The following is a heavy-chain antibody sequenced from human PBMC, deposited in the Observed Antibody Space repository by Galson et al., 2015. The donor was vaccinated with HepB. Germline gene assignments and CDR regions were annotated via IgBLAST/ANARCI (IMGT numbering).Heavy chain of an antibody. CDR1: GFTFSNYW. Sequence: LRLSCAASGFTFSNYWMHWVRQAPGKGLVWVSRIKSNGETADYADSVKGRFTISRDNAKNRLFMDMDSLTVEDTAVYFCARTITPAPIPLFDSWGQGTLVTVSS. CDR3: ARTITPAPIPLFDS. V-gene: IGHV3-74*01. CDR2: IKSNGETA. D-gene: IGHD3-10*01. J-gene: IGHJ4*02.